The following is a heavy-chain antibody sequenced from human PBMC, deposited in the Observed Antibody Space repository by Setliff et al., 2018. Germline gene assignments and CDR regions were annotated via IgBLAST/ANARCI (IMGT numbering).Heavy chain of an antibody. V-gene: IGHV4-59*11. D-gene: IGHD3-10*01. CDR1: GGSIGTHY. CDR3: AIDRATVIRGVTSFFYYYMDV. J-gene: IGHJ6*03. Sequence: SETLSLTCTVSGGSIGTHYWSWIRQAPGKGLEWIGHIFYSDTAKYNPSLESRAAIAVDSSKNQFSLKLRSVTAADTAVYYCAIDRATVIRGVTSFFYYYMDVWGGGTTVTVSS. CDR2: IFYSDTA.